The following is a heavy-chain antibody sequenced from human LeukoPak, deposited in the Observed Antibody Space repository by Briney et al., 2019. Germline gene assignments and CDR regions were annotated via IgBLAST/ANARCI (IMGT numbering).Heavy chain of an antibody. Sequence: GGSLRLSCAASGFTFSSYAMHWVRQAPGKGLEWVAVISYDGSNKYYADSVKGRFTISRDNSKNTLYLQMNSLRAADTAVYYCARAQRGYSYSYYMDVWGKGTTVTVSS. CDR1: GFTFSSYA. CDR3: ARAQRGYSYSYYMDV. V-gene: IGHV3-30*04. CDR2: ISYDGSNK. D-gene: IGHD5-18*01. J-gene: IGHJ6*03.